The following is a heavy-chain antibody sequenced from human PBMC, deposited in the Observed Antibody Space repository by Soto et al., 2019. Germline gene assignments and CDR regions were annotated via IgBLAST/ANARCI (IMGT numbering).Heavy chain of an antibody. J-gene: IGHJ3*02. V-gene: IGHV3-74*01. CDR2: INGDASSS. Sequence: GGSLRLSCAASGFTFSIYWMNWVRQAPGEGLVWVSRINGDASSSSTAASVRGRFTISRDNAKNTLYLQMNSLRAEDTAVYYCARDSYLGGGVTKAFDIWGQGTKVTVSS. CDR1: GFTFSIYW. CDR3: ARDSYLGGGVTKAFDI. D-gene: IGHD3-16*01.